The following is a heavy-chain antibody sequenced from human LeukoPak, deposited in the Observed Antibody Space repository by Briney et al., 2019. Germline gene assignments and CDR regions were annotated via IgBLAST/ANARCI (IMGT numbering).Heavy chain of an antibody. V-gene: IGHV4-38-2*02. CDR2: MYHSGNT. J-gene: IGHJ4*02. D-gene: IGHD1-26*01. CDR3: ARELRYSGSYYPFDY. CDR1: GSSISSAYY. Sequence: PSETLSLTCTVSGSSISSAYYWGWIRQPPGKGLEWIGNMYHSGNTYYNPSLKSRVTISVDTSKNQFSLKLSSVTAADTAVYYCARELRYSGSYYPFDYWGQGTLVTVSS.